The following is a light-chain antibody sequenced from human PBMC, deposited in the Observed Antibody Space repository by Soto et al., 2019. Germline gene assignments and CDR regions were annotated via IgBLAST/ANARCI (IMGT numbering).Light chain of an antibody. V-gene: IGKV1D-12*01. J-gene: IGKJ4*01. CDR1: QGITSR. CDR2: AAS. CDR3: QQADSFPLT. Sequence: DIQMTQAPSSVSAYVGDRVLITCWSSQGITSRLAWYQQTPGEAPNLLIYAASRLQSGVPSRFSGSGSWTDFTITISRLQPEDFATYYYQQADSFPLTFVGGTQVEIK.